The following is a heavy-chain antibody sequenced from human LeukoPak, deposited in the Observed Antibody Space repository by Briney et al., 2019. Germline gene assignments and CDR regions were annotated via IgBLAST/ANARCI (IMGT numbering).Heavy chain of an antibody. V-gene: IGHV3-11*03. CDR2: ISSTSTYT. CDR3: ARWGYDSSGYYFAPSTKNDAFDI. CDR1: GLTFSDYY. D-gene: IGHD3-22*01. J-gene: IGHJ3*02. Sequence: GGSLRLSCAASGLTFSDYYMTWIHRAPGKGLEWVSDISSTSTYTNYADSVKGRFTISRDNAKTSLFLQMNSLRAEDTAVYYCARWGYDSSGYYFAPSTKNDAFDIWGQGTMVTVSS.